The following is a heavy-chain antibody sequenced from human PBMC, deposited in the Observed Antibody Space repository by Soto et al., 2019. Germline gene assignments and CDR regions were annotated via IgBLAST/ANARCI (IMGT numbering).Heavy chain of an antibody. J-gene: IGHJ4*02. D-gene: IGHD3-22*01. CDR1: GYSFAGYW. CDR2: IDPSDSQT. V-gene: IGHV5-10-1*01. Sequence: GESLKISCKGSGYSFAGYWITWVLQKPGKGLEWMGRIDPSDSQTYYSPSFRGHVTISVTKSITTVFLQWSSLRASDTAMYYCARQIYDSDTGPNFQYYFDSWGQGTPVTVSS. CDR3: ARQIYDSDTGPNFQYYFDS.